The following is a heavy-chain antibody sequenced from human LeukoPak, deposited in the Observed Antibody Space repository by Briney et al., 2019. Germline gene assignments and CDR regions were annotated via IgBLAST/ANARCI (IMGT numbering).Heavy chain of an antibody. V-gene: IGHV3-15*01. J-gene: IGHJ4*02. D-gene: IGHD3-22*01. CDR3: TTDWYYYDNSGYYPIF. CDR1: GFPFSDVW. Sequence: GGSLRLSCAASGFPFSDVWMSWVRQAPGKGLEWVGRIKSKTDGGTADCGAPVKGRFTFSRDDSKNTLYLQMNSLNTEDTAVYYCTTDWYYYDNSGYYPIFWGQGTLVTVSS. CDR2: IKSKTDGGTA.